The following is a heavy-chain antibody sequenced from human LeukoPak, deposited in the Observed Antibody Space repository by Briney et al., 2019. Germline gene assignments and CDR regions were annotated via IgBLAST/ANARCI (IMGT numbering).Heavy chain of an antibody. J-gene: IGHJ4*02. CDR3: VVQITYGEWSDPDF. CDR1: GFTVSSPA. D-gene: IGHD3-10*01. V-gene: IGHV3-21*01. CDR2: SGTRSGTK. Sequence: GGSLRLSCAASGFTVSSPAMHRVRQAPGKGLEWVSSSGTRSGTKYYADSVKGRFTISRDRAMNSVSLQINSLRAEDTAIYYCVVQITYGEWSDPDFWGQGILVTVSS.